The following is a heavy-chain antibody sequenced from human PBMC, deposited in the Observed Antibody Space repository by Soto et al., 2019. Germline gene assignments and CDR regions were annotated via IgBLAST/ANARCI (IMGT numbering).Heavy chain of an antibody. J-gene: IGHJ2*01. Sequence: EVQVLESGGGLVQPGGSLRLSCAGSGFTFINYAMNWFRQAPGKGLEWVSSISGGGDAAFFPDSVRGRFTISRDNSKNTVTLKMNSLVVDDTAVYYCARKILGSTTRPNYWYFDLWGRGTLVTVSS. V-gene: IGHV3-23*01. D-gene: IGHD7-27*01. CDR2: ISGGGDAA. CDR3: ARKILGSTTRPNYWYFDL. CDR1: GFTFINYA.